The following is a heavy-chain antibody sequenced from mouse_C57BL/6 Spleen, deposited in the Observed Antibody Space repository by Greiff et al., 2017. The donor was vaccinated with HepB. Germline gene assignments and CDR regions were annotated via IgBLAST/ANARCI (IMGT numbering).Heavy chain of an antibody. CDR1: GYTFTSYW. CDR2: IDPSDSYT. Sequence: VQLQQPGAELVKPGASVKLSCKASGYTFTSYWMQWVKQRPGQGLEWIGEIDPSDSYTNYNQKFKGKATLTVDTSSSTAYMQLSSLTSEDSAVYYCARKDDYDVGYAMDYWGQGTSVTVSS. D-gene: IGHD2-4*01. J-gene: IGHJ4*01. V-gene: IGHV1-50*01. CDR3: ARKDDYDVGYAMDY.